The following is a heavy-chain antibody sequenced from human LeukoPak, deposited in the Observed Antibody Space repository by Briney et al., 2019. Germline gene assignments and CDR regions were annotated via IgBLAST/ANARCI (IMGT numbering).Heavy chain of an antibody. Sequence: SETLSLTCTVSGRSISSYYWSWIRQPPGRGLEWIGYIYYSGSTNYNPSLKSRVTISVDTSKNQFSLKLSSVTAADTAVYYCARGTSDCSSTSCYLYYYYYYMDVWGKGTTVTVSS. CDR2: IYYSGST. V-gene: IGHV4-59*08. CDR1: GRSISSYY. J-gene: IGHJ6*03. CDR3: ARGTSDCSSTSCYLYYYYYYMDV. D-gene: IGHD2-2*01.